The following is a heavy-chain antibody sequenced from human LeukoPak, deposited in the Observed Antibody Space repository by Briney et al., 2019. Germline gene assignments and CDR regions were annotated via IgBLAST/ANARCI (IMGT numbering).Heavy chain of an antibody. Sequence: ASGKVSCKASGYTFTSYDINWVRQATGQGLEWMGWTNPNSGNTGYAQKFQGRVTMTRNTSISTAYMELSSLRSEDTAVYYCARLYYYDSSGYSYYYYYGMDVWGQGTTVTVSS. V-gene: IGHV1-8*01. J-gene: IGHJ6*02. CDR3: ARLYYYDSSGYSYYYYYGMDV. CDR2: TNPNSGNT. D-gene: IGHD3-22*01. CDR1: GYTFTSYD.